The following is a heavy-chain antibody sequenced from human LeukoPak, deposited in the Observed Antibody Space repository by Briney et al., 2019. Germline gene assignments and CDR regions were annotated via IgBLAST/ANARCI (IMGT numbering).Heavy chain of an antibody. Sequence: GGSLRLSCAASGFTFSSFSMNWVRQAPGKGLEWVSHISSSSRNINYADSVKGRFTISRDNAKNSLFLQMSNLRAEDTAVYFCARGGGLDVWGQGATVTVSS. D-gene: IGHD3-16*01. V-gene: IGHV3-48*01. J-gene: IGHJ6*02. CDR2: ISSSSRNI. CDR3: ARGGGLDV. CDR1: GFTFSSFS.